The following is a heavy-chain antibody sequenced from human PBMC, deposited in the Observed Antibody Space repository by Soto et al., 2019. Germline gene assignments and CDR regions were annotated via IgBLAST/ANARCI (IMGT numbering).Heavy chain of an antibody. CDR2: ISGSEDNI. V-gene: IGHV3-23*01. CDR1: GFPFSNYY. Sequence: EVQLLESGGGLVQPGGSLRLSCVASGFPFSNYYMDWVRQAPGKGLEWVAVISGSEDNIHYAASVKGRFTISRDNSMNTLYMQMNSLRADDTAIYYCAKDLHWFAMDVWGQGTTVTVSS. CDR3: AKDLHWFAMDV. D-gene: IGHD3-10*01. J-gene: IGHJ6*02.